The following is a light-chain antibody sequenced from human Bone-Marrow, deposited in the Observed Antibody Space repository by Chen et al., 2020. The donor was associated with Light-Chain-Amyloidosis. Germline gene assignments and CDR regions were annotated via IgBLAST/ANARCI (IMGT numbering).Light chain of an antibody. J-gene: IGKJ1*01. CDR3: QQSNSYPWT. CDR2: KTS. V-gene: IGKV1-5*03. Sequence: DIQMSQSPSTLAASVGDRVTITCRASQSMDSWVAWYQQKPGRAPKVLIYKTSNLQNGVPSRFSGSGTGTEFTLTISSLQPDDFATYFCQQSNSYPWTSGQGTQVEIK. CDR1: QSMDSW.